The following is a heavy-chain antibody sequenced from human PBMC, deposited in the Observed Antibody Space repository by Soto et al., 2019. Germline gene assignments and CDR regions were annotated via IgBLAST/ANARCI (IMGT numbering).Heavy chain of an antibody. CDR3: AKDRGITMVVVTVLLDY. CDR2: ISGSGGTT. D-gene: IGHD3-22*01. Sequence: EVQLLESGGGLVRPGGSLRLSCAASGFTFSSYAMTWVRQAPGKGLEWVSAISGSGGTTYYAESVKGRVTISRDNSKNTLYLQMNSLRAEDTAVYYCAKDRGITMVVVTVLLDYWGQGTLVTVSS. CDR1: GFTFSSYA. V-gene: IGHV3-23*01. J-gene: IGHJ4*02.